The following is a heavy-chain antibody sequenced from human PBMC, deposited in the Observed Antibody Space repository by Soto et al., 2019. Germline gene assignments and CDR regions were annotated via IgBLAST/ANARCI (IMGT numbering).Heavy chain of an antibody. J-gene: IGHJ4*02. CDR1: GYTFITYG. CDR2: ISTYNGNT. V-gene: IGHV1-18*01. CDR3: ARGPTDYYDNSANYFLYY. D-gene: IGHD3-22*01. Sequence: QVQLVQSGAEVKKPGASVKVSCKASGYTFITYGVSWVRQAPGQGLDWLGWISTYNGNTRYAERRQGRVTMTTDTTTNTAYMELRNLRSDDTAVYYCARGPTDYYDNSANYFLYYWGQGTLVTVSS.